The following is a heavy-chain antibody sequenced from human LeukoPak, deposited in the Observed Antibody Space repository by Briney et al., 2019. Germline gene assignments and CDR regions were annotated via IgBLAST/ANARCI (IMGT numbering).Heavy chain of an antibody. CDR3: AKDEDGTGDRFDY. J-gene: IGHJ4*02. Sequence: GGSLRLSCAASGFTFSSYGMHWVRQAPGKGLEWVVFIRYDGSNKYYADSVKGRFTISRDNSKNTLYLQMNSLRAEDTAVYYYAKDEDGTGDRFDYWGQGTLVTVSS. CDR2: IRYDGSNK. CDR1: GFTFSSYG. D-gene: IGHD7-27*01. V-gene: IGHV3-30*02.